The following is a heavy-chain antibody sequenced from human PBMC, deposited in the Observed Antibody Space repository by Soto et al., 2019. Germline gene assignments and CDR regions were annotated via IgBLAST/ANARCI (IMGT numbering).Heavy chain of an antibody. J-gene: IGHJ4*02. CDR2: IYWDDDK. Sequence: QITLKESGPTLVKPTQTLTLTCTFSGFSLSTSGVGVGWIRQPPGKALEWLALIYWDDDKRYSLSMNSRLTINTYTSNIRVAITMTHMDPVGTPTFYCAHILAISNSTDYVTINSFDYWGQETLVTV. V-gene: IGHV2-5*02. CDR1: GFSLSTSGVG. D-gene: IGHD4-17*01. CDR3: AHILAISNSTDYVTINSFDY.